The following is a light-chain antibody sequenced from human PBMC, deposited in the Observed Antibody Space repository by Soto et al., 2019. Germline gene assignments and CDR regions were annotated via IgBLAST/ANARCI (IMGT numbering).Light chain of an antibody. J-gene: IGLJ1*01. V-gene: IGLV2-14*01. CDR1: SSDIGIFEL. CDR3: GSYTYTNTLV. CDR2: EVN. Sequence: QSALTQPASVSGSPGQSITISCTGTSSDIGIFELVSWYQQHPGKAPKLIIYEVNNRASGVSNRLSGSKSGNTASLTISGLRAEDEALYYCGSYTYTNTLVFGSGTKLTVL.